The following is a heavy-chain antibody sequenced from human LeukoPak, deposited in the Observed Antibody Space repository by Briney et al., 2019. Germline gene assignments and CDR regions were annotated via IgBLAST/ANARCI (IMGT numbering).Heavy chain of an antibody. CDR1: GDSVSSNSAA. Sequence: SQTLSLTCAISGDSVSSNSAAWNWIRQSPSRGLEWLGRTYYRSKWYNDYAVSVKSRITINPDTSKNQFSLQLNSVTPEDTVVYYCARDRYDYIWGSYRRSGAFDIWGQGTMVTVSS. CDR3: ARDRYDYIWGSYRRSGAFDI. D-gene: IGHD3-16*02. V-gene: IGHV6-1*01. CDR2: TYYRSKWYN. J-gene: IGHJ3*02.